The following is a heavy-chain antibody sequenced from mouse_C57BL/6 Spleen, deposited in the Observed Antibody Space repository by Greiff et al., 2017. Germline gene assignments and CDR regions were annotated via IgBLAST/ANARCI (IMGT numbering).Heavy chain of an antibody. J-gene: IGHJ4*01. CDR3: ARRAYGYDGAMDY. V-gene: IGHV1-82*01. CDR2: IYPGDGDT. D-gene: IGHD2-2*01. Sequence: QVQLKQSGPELVKPGASVKISCKASGYAFSSSWMNWVKQRPGKGLEWIGRIYPGDGDTNYNGKFKGKATLTADKSSSTAYMQISSLTSEDSAVYFCARRAYGYDGAMDYWGQGTSVTVSS. CDR1: GYAFSSSW.